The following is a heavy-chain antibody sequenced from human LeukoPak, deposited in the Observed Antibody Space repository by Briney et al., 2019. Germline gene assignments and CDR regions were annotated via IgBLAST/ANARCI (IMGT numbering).Heavy chain of an antibody. V-gene: IGHV4-34*01. CDR3: ARALNLHYYGSGMVVSYYYYYMDV. CDR2: INHSGST. Sequence: SETLSLTCAVYGGSFSGYYWSWIRQPPGKGLEWIGEINHSGSTNYNPSLKSRVTISVDTSKNQFSLKLSSVTAADTAVYYCARALNLHYYGSGMVVSYYYYYMDVWGKGTTVTVSS. CDR1: GGSFSGYY. J-gene: IGHJ6*03. D-gene: IGHD3-10*01.